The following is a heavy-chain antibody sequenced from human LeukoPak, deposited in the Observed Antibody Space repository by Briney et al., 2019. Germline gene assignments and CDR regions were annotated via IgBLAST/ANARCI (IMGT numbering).Heavy chain of an antibody. CDR2: ISDSGGGT. CDR3: ATSPGAHPKWFDP. V-gene: IGHV3-23*01. Sequence: GGSLRLSCAASGFTFSNYAMNWVRQAPGKGLEWVSGISDSGGGTYYGDSVKGRVTISRDNSKNPLYLEMNSLRAEDTAVYYCATSPGAHPKWFDPWGQGTLVIVSS. D-gene: IGHD2-2*01. CDR1: GFTFSNYA. J-gene: IGHJ5*02.